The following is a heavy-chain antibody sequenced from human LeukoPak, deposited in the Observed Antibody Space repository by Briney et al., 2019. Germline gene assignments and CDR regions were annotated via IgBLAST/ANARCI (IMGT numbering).Heavy chain of an antibody. D-gene: IGHD4-17*01. J-gene: IGHJ4*02. CDR3: ARDTPTVTTYLV. CDR1: GYTFTGYY. V-gene: IGHV1-2*02. CDR2: INPNSGGT. Sequence: ASVKVSCKASGYTFTGYYMHWVRQASGQGLEWMGWINPNSGGTNYAQKFQGRVTMTRDTSISTAYMELSRLGSDDTAVYYCARDTPTVTTYLVWGQGTLVTVSS.